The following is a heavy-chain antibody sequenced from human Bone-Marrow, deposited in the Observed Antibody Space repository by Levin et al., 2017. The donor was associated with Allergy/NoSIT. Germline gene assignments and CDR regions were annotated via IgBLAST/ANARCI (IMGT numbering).Heavy chain of an antibody. V-gene: IGHV1-69*01. Sequence: SCKASGGTFSSYVISWVRQVPGPFLYFLFFLLPFFFPSLSSPPFQGRVTITADESTSTAYMELSSLRSEDTAVYYCARFNVGPLYYYYGMDVWGQGTTVTVSS. CDR1: GGTFSSYV. CDR2: LLPFFFPS. D-gene: IGHD1-26*01. CDR3: ARFNVGPLYYYYGMDV. J-gene: IGHJ6*02.